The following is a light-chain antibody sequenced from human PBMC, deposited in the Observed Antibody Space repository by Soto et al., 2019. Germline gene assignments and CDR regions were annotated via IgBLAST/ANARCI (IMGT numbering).Light chain of an antibody. CDR1: QSLIHSDGNTY. V-gene: IGKV2-30*02. CDR2: EVS. CDR3: LQGTHWPWT. Sequence: DVVMTQSPLFLPVTLGQPASISCRSSQSLIHSDGNTYLSWFQQRPGQSPRRLIYEVSDRDSGVPDRFPGSGAGTDLTLKISRVEAEDVGVYYCLQGTHWPWTFGQGTEVEIK. J-gene: IGKJ1*01.